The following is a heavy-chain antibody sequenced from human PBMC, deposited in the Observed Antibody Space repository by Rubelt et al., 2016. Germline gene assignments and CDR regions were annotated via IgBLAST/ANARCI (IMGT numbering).Heavy chain of an antibody. V-gene: IGHV3-23*01. CDR2: ISGSGGST. CDR3: AAKGYSGIYWPPDWYFDL. Sequence: VRQAPGKGLEWVSAISGSGGSTYYADSVKGRFTISRDNSKNTLYLQMNSLRAEDTAVYYCAAKGYSGIYWPPDWYFDLWAVAPWSLSPQ. D-gene: IGHD5-12*01. J-gene: IGHJ2*01.